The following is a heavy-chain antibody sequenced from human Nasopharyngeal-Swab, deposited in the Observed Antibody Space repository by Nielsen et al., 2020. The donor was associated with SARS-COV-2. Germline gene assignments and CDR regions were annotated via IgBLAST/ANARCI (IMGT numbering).Heavy chain of an antibody. Sequence: SVKVSCKASGGTFSSYAISWVRQAPGQGLEWTGGIIPIFGTANYAQKFQGRVTITADESTSTAYMELSSLRSEDTAVYYCARTYYYGSGSYYNFDYWGQGTLVTVSS. CDR1: GGTFSSYA. CDR3: ARTYYYGSGSYYNFDY. J-gene: IGHJ4*02. V-gene: IGHV1-69*13. D-gene: IGHD3-10*01. CDR2: IIPIFGTA.